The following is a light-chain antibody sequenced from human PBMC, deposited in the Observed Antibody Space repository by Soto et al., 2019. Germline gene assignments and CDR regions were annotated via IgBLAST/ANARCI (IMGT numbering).Light chain of an antibody. V-gene: IGLV1-40*01. Sequence: QSVLTQPPSVSGAPGQSVTISCTGSSSNIGAGYDVHWYQQLPGTAPKLLISGNSNRPSGVPDRFSGSKSGTSASLAITGLQAEDEADYYCQSYDSRLSGWVFGGGTKLTVL. CDR2: GNS. J-gene: IGLJ3*02. CDR3: QSYDSRLSGWV. CDR1: SSNIGAGYD.